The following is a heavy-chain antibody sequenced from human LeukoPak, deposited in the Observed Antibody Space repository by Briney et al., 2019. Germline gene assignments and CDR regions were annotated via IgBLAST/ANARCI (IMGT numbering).Heavy chain of an antibody. D-gene: IGHD1-26*01. Sequence: GGSLRLSCAASGFTFSSFWMRWVRQAPGKGLELVANIKQDGSEKYYVDSVQGRFTISRDNAKNSLYLQMNSLRVEDTAVCYCARRIVGPSSGGDYWGQGTPVTVSS. CDR1: GFTFSSFW. CDR2: IKQDGSEK. V-gene: IGHV3-7*01. CDR3: ARRIVGPSSGGDY. J-gene: IGHJ4*02.